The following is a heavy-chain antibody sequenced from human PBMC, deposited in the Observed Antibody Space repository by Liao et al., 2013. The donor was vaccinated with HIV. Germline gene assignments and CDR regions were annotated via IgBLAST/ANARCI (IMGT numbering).Heavy chain of an antibody. CDR1: GGSISSYY. Sequence: QVQLQESGPGLVKPSETLSLTCAVSGGSISSYYWSWIRQPAGKGLEWIGRIYTSGSTNYNPSLKSRVSISEDTSKNQFFLNLASVTAADTAVFYCARELSGGHFDYWGQGTLVTVSS. V-gene: IGHV4-4*07. CDR2: IYTSGST. J-gene: IGHJ4*02. D-gene: IGHD1-26*01. CDR3: ARELSGGHFDY.